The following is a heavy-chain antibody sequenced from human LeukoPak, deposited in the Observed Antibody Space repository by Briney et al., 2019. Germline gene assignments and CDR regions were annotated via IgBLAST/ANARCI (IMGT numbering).Heavy chain of an antibody. CDR1: GFTVSSNY. CDR2: IYSGGST. D-gene: IGHD5-18*01. CDR3: ARDRPPDVDTAMVVYYYYYGMDV. J-gene: IGHJ6*02. Sequence: GGSLRLSCAASGFTVSSNYMSWVRQAPGKGLEWVSVIYSGGSTYYADSVKGRFTISRDNSKNTLYLQMNSLRAEDTAVYYCARDRPPDVDTAMVVYYYYYGMDVWGQGTTVTVSS. V-gene: IGHV3-66*01.